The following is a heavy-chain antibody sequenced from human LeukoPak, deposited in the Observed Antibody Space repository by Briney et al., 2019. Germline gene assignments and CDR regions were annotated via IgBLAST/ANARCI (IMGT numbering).Heavy chain of an antibody. J-gene: IGHJ3*02. V-gene: IGHV4-59*01. Sequence: SETLSLTCTVSGGSISSYYWSWIRQPPGKGLEWIGYIYYSGSTNYNPSLKSRVTITVDTSKNQFSLKLSSVTAADTAVYYCARSQSRRRAFDIWGQGTMVTVSS. CDR2: IYYSGST. CDR1: GGSISSYY. CDR3: ARSQSRRRAFDI.